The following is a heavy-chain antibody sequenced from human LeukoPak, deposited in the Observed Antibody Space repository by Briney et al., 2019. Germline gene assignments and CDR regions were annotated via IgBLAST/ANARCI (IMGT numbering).Heavy chain of an antibody. CDR1: GFTFSSYW. Sequence: PGGSLRLSCAASGFTFSSYWMSWGRQAPGKGLEWVANIKQDVSEKSYADSVKGRFTISRDNAKNSVYLQMNSLRAEDTAVYYCARILSAYDPFDPWGQGTLVTVSS. D-gene: IGHD5-12*01. J-gene: IGHJ5*02. CDR3: ARILSAYDPFDP. V-gene: IGHV3-7*04. CDR2: IKQDVSEK.